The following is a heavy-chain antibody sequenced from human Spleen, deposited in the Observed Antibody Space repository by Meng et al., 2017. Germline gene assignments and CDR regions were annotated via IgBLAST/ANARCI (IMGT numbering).Heavy chain of an antibody. Sequence: SVKVSCKASRGTFSSYTISWVRQAPGQGLECMGDIIPRFGTTNYAQKFQGRVTITADESTSTAYMELSSLRSEDTAVYYCARGLSGIAVAGTFDYWGQGNRV. CDR2: IIPRFGTT. V-gene: IGHV1-69*13. D-gene: IGHD6-19*01. J-gene: IGHJ4*02. CDR1: RGTFSSYT. CDR3: ARGLSGIAVAGTFDY.